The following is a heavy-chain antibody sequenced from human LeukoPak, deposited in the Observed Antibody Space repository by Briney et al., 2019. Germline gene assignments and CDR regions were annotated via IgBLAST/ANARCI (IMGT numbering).Heavy chain of an antibody. CDR1: GYTFSGYY. CDR2: INPNGGVT. J-gene: IGHJ4*02. D-gene: IGHD5-24*01. Sequence: GASVKVSCKASGYTFSGYYMHWLRQAPGQGLEWMGWINPNGGVTIYAQKFQGRVTMTRDTSISTAYMELSRLRSDDTAVYYCARDGGDGYNFYYWGQGTLVTVSS. V-gene: IGHV1-2*02. CDR3: ARDGGDGYNFYY.